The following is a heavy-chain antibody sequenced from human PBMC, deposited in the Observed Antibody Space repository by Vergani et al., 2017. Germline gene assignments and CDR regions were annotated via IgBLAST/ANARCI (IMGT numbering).Heavy chain of an antibody. D-gene: IGHD4/OR15-4a*01. CDR1: GYSFSSYD. J-gene: IGHJ6*03. CDR2: MNPNSGTT. V-gene: IGHV1-8*01. CDR3: ARSTDYPDDYVSSDYFRRTLDV. Sequence: QVQLVQSGAEVKKHGASVKVSCRASGYSFSSYDISWVRQATGQGLEWMGWMNPNSGTTGYAQKFQGRVTMTRNTSINTAYMELSRLSFEDAAVYYCARSTDYPDDYVSSDYFRRTLDVWGKGTTVTVS.